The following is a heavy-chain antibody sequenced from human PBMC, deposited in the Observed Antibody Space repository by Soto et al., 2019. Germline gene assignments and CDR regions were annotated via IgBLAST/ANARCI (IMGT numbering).Heavy chain of an antibody. CDR3: ARAYYDILTDNNYYGMDV. CDR1: GYTFTSYA. Sequence: VSVKVCCEACGYTFTSYAMHWVRQAPGQRLEWMGWINAGNGNTKYSQKFQGRVSITRDTSASTAYMELSSLRSEDTAVYYCARAYYDILTDNNYYGMDVWGQGTTVTVSS. D-gene: IGHD3-9*01. V-gene: IGHV1-3*01. CDR2: INAGNGNT. J-gene: IGHJ6*02.